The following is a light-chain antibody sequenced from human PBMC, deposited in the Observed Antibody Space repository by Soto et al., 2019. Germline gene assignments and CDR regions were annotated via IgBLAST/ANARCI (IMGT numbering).Light chain of an antibody. CDR3: QQRSDWPRT. V-gene: IGKV3-11*01. CDR2: DTF. CDR1: QSVGSQ. Sequence: EVVLTQSPATLSLSSGERATLSCRASQSVGSQLAWFQHTPGQAPRVLSYDTFNRATGIPARFSGSGSGTDFTLTISSLEPEDFEVYYCQQRSDWPRTFGQGTKVDIK. J-gene: IGKJ1*01.